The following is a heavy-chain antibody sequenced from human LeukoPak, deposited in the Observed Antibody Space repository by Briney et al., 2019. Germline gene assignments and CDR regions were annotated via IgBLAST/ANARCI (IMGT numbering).Heavy chain of an antibody. CDR3: SRGPAGDPTKDYYYYYMGV. V-gene: IGHV3-23*01. CDR1: GFTFSTFG. J-gene: IGHJ6*03. D-gene: IGHD6-25*01. CDR2: ISGRGDRT. Sequence: PGGSLRLSCAASGFTFSTFGMSWVRQSPGKGLEWVSTISGRGDRTHYADSVKGRFSISRDSSKNSLFLQMSSLRADDTAVYYCSRGPAGDPTKDYYYYYMGVWGKGTTVTVSS.